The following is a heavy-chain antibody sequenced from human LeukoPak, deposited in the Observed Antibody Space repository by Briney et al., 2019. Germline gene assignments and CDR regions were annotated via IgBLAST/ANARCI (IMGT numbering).Heavy chain of an antibody. Sequence: PETLSLTCTVSGGSISSSSYYWGWIRQPPGKGLEWIGSIYYSGSTYYNPSLKSRVTISVDTSKNQFSLKLSSVTAADTAVYYCARVKDLQSGISSGSRRYYFDYWGQGTLVTVSS. CDR2: IYYSGST. V-gene: IGHV4-39*07. CDR3: ARVKDLQSGISSGSRRYYFDY. CDR1: GGSISSSSYY. J-gene: IGHJ4*02. D-gene: IGHD3-22*01.